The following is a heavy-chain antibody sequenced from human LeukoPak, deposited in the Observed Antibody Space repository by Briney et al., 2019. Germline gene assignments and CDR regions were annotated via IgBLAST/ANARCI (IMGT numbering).Heavy chain of an antibody. CDR3: ARVSLSSGHFDY. V-gene: IGHV4-28*03. D-gene: IGHD6-19*01. Sequence: SETLSLTCAVSGYSISSSNWWGWIRQPPGQGLEWIGYIYYSGSTYYNPSLKSRVTISVDTSKNQFSLKLNSVTAADTAVYYCARVSLSSGHFDYWGQGTLVTVSS. CDR1: GYSISSSNW. J-gene: IGHJ4*02. CDR2: IYYSGST.